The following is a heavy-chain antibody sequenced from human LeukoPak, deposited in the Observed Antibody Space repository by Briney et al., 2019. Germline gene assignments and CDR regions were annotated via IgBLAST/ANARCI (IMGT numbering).Heavy chain of an antibody. V-gene: IGHV3-7*01. CDR2: IKQDGSEK. Sequence: GGSLRLSCAASGFTFSSYWMSWVRQAPGKGLEWVANIKQDGSEKYYVDSVKGRFTISRDNAKNSLYLQMNSLRAEDTAVYYCARENRPGIAAAGTGYWGQGTLVTVSS. J-gene: IGHJ4*02. D-gene: IGHD6-13*01. CDR3: ARENRPGIAAAGTGY. CDR1: GFTFSSYW.